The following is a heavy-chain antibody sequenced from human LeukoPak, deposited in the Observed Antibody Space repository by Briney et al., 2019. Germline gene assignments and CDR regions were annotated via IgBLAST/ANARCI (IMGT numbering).Heavy chain of an antibody. J-gene: IGHJ4*02. V-gene: IGHV4-39*07. CDR3: ATSNYYDSSGYNDY. CDR1: GGSISSSSYY. D-gene: IGHD3-22*01. Sequence: SETLSLTCTVSGGSISSSSYYWGWIRQPPGKGLEWIGSIYYSGSTYYNPSLKSRVTISVDTSKNQFSLKLSSVTAADTAVYYCATSNYYDSSGYNDYWGQGTLVTVSS. CDR2: IYYSGST.